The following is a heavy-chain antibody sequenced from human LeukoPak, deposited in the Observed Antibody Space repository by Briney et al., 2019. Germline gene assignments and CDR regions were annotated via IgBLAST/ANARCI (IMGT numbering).Heavy chain of an antibody. V-gene: IGHV4-39*07. D-gene: IGHD1-26*01. Sequence: SETLSLTCTVSGDSISSSSYFWAWIRQPPGKGLEWIASISYSGSTYYNPSLKSRVTISVDTSKNQFSLRLSSVTAADTALYYCVGLVGASGAFDIWGHGPTVTVSS. CDR2: ISYSGST. CDR1: GDSISSSSYF. CDR3: VGLVGASGAFDI. J-gene: IGHJ3*02.